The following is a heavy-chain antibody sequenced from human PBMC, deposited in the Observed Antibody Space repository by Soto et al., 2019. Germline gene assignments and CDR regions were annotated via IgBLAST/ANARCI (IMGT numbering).Heavy chain of an antibody. Sequence: KTSETLSLTCTVSGGSVSSGSYYWSWIRQPPGKGLEWIGYIYYSGSTNYNPSLKSRVTISVDTSKNQFSLKLSSVTAADTAVYYCAREPIPTLSGSYPTVDYWGQGTLVTVPQ. V-gene: IGHV4-61*01. J-gene: IGHJ4*02. D-gene: IGHD1-26*01. CDR3: AREPIPTLSGSYPTVDY. CDR1: GGSVSSGSYY. CDR2: IYYSGST.